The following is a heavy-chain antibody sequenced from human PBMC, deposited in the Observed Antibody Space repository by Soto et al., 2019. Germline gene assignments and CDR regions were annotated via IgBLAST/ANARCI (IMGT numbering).Heavy chain of an antibody. Sequence: SETLSLTCTVSGGSISSGDYYWSWIRQPPGKGLEWIGYIYYSGSTYYNPSLKSRVTISVDTSKNQFSLKLSSVTAADTAVYYCARVRDFWSGYYQDYWGQGTLVTVSS. D-gene: IGHD3-3*01. V-gene: IGHV4-30-4*01. CDR2: IYYSGST. CDR1: GGSISSGDYY. CDR3: ARVRDFWSGYYQDY. J-gene: IGHJ4*02.